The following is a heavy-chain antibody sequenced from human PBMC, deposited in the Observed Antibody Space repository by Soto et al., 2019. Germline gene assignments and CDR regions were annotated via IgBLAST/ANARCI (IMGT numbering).Heavy chain of an antibody. CDR3: ARDSYVWGSYRYTTPYYFDY. J-gene: IGHJ4*02. D-gene: IGHD3-16*02. CDR2: IIPIFGTA. V-gene: IGHV1-69*13. Sequence: SVKVSFKASGGTFSSYAISWVRQAPGQGLEWMGGIIPIFGTANYAQKFQGRVTITADESTSTAYMELSSLRSEDTAVYYCARDSYVWGSYRYTTPYYFDYWGQGTLVTVSS. CDR1: GGTFSSYA.